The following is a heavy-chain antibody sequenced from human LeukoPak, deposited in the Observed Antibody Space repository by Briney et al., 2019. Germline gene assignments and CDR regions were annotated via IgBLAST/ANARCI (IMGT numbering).Heavy chain of an antibody. V-gene: IGHV3-23*01. D-gene: IGHD2-2*02. CDR3: ARYCSSTSCYTKANYYYYMDV. J-gene: IGHJ6*03. Sequence: GGSLRLSCAASGFTFDDYAMSWVRQAPGKGLEWVSAISGSGGSTYYADSVKGRFTISRDNSKNTLYLQMNSLRAEDTAVYYCARYCSSTSCYTKANYYYYMDVWGKGTTVTVSS. CDR2: ISGSGGST. CDR1: GFTFDDYA.